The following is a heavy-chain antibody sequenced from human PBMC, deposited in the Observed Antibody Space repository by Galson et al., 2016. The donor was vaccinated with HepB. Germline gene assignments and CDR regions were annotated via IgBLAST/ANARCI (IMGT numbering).Heavy chain of an antibody. CDR3: AKEKDNYGFYGFDY. CDR1: GFTFSSYA. Sequence: SLRLSCAASGFTFSSYAMSWVRQAPGKGLEWVSAIVGNGDKTYHADSVKGRFTISRDNSKITLYLQMNSLRAEDTAVYYCAKEKDNYGFYGFDYWGQGTLVTVSS. J-gene: IGHJ4*02. CDR2: IVGNGDKT. D-gene: IGHD5-18*01. V-gene: IGHV3-23*01.